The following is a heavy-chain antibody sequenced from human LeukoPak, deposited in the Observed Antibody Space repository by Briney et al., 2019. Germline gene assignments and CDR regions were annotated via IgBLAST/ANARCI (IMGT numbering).Heavy chain of an antibody. V-gene: IGHV3-9*01. CDR3: SKDIGGYSGNPDH. CDR2: ISWNSGSI. Sequence: GRSLRLSCAASGFTFDDYAMHWVRQAPGKGLECVSGISWNSGSIGYADSVKGRFTISRDNAKNSLYLQMNNLRAEDTALYYCSKDIGGYSGNPDHWGQGTLVTVSS. D-gene: IGHD6-13*01. J-gene: IGHJ4*02. CDR1: GFTFDDYA.